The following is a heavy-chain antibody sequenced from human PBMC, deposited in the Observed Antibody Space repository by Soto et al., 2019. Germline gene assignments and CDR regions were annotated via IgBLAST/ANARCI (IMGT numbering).Heavy chain of an antibody. D-gene: IGHD3-10*01. CDR3: ARGSTDSYPGSRIFDF. J-gene: IGHJ4*02. CDR2: ITDTGGDA. Sequence: LRLSCVASGLTFGSRAMTWVRQAPGEGLQWVSTITDTGGDAKYADSVRGRFVISRDNSKKTLYLQMTSLTAEDSAMYYCARGSTDSYPGSRIFDFWVRGTLVTVSS. V-gene: IGHV3-23*01. CDR1: GLTFGSRA.